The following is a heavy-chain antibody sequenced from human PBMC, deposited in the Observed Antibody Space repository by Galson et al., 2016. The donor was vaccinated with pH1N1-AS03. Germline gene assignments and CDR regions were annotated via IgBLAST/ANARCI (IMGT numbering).Heavy chain of an antibody. D-gene: IGHD1-14*01. CDR1: GFSLTSSGVG. Sequence: PALVKPTQTLTLTCTFSGFSLTSSGVGVGWIRQPPGKAPEWLALIYWADVKVYSPSLKSRLTITKDTSKNLVVLIVTDVDPVDSATYYCENRRSRMHGLGVWGHGTTVTGSS. CDR3: ENRRSRMHGLGV. J-gene: IGHJ6*02. V-gene: IGHV2-5*02. CDR2: IYWADVK.